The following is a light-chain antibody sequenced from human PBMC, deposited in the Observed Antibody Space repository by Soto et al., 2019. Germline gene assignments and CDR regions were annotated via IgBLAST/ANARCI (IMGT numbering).Light chain of an antibody. V-gene: IGKV4-1*01. CDR3: QQFLHTPQT. CDR2: WAS. J-gene: IGKJ1*01. CDR1: QSLLHTNNKNY. Sequence: DTVLTQSPDSLAVSLGERATINCKSSQSLLHTNNKNYLAWYQQKPGQPPRLLIYWASTRESGVPDRFSGSGSGTDFTLTISSLQTEDVAVYYCQQFLHTPQTFGQGTKVAIK.